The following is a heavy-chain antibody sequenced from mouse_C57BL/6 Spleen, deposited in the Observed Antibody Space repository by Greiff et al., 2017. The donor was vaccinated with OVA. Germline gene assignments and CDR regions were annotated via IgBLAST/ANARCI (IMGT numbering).Heavy chain of an antibody. CDR2: IYPGSGST. V-gene: IGHV1-55*01. CDR3: ARGTTVVATRGCAY. J-gene: IGHJ3*01. CDR1: GYTFTSYW. Sequence: QVQLQQPGAELVKPGASVKMSCKASGYTFTSYWITWVKQRPGQGLEWIGDIYPGSGSTNYNEKFKSKATLTVDTSSSTAYMQLSSLTSEDSAVYYCARGTTVVATRGCAYWGQGTLVTVSA. D-gene: IGHD1-1*01.